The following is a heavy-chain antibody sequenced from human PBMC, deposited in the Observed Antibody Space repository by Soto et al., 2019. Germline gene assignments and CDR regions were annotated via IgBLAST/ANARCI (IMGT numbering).Heavy chain of an antibody. CDR2: IRSNADGGTT. CDR3: TTEIGSGLYGHYFDS. D-gene: IGHD6-19*01. Sequence: EMQLVESGGGLVKPGGSLRLSCAASGFTFSNAWMSWVRKAPGKGLEWVGRIRSNADGGTTDYTAPVRGRFSISRDDSKSTLYLQMNSLKTEDTDVYYCTTEIGSGLYGHYFDSWGQGTLVTVSS. J-gene: IGHJ4*02. V-gene: IGHV3-15*01. CDR1: GFTFSNAW.